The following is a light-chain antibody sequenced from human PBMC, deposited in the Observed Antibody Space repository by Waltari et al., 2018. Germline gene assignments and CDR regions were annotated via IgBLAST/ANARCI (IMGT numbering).Light chain of an antibody. CDR3: SSYAPSSTV. CDR1: SSDIGGYDY. Sequence: QSALTQPASVSGSPGQSITISCTGTSSDIGGYDYVSWYQQHPGKAPKLMIYDIIKRPSGVSDRFSGSKSGNTASLTISGLQAEDEADCYCSSYAPSSTVFGGGTKLTVL. CDR2: DII. J-gene: IGLJ2*01. V-gene: IGLV2-14*03.